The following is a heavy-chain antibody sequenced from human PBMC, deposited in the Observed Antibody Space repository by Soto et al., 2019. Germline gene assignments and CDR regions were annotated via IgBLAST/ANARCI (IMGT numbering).Heavy chain of an antibody. CDR2: IFYSGST. Sequence: SETLSLTCTVSGDSISSYYWSWIRQPPGKGLEWIGYIFYSGSTDYNPSLESRVTISVDTSKNQFSLKLSSVTAADTAVYYCARGQSWQWLLDYFDYWGQGTLVTVSS. D-gene: IGHD6-19*01. CDR1: GDSISSYY. V-gene: IGHV4-59*01. J-gene: IGHJ4*02. CDR3: ARGQSWQWLLDYFDY.